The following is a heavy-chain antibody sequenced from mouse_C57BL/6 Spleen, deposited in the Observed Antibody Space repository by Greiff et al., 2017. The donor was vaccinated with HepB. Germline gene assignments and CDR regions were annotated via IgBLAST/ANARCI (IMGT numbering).Heavy chain of an antibody. CDR3: ARYGTTVGYFDV. V-gene: IGHV1-50*01. D-gene: IGHD1-1*01. J-gene: IGHJ1*03. Sequence: QVQLKQPGAELVKPGASVKLSCKASGYTFTSYWMQWVKQRPGQGLEWIGEIDPSDSYTNYNQKFKGKATLTVDTSSSTAYMQLSSLTSEDSAVYYCARYGTTVGYFDVWGTGTTVTVSS. CDR2: IDPSDSYT. CDR1: GYTFTSYW.